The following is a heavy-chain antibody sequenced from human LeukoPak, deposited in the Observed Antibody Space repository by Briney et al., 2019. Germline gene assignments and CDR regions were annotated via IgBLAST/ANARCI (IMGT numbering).Heavy chain of an antibody. V-gene: IGHV3-48*03. CDR2: LSSSGNAF. J-gene: IGHJ4*02. Sequence: TGGSLTLSCEDSGFTFRSYEMNWVRQAPGKGLEWIAYLSSSGNAFSYADSVKGRFTISRDNSKNTLYLQMNSLRAEDTAVYYCARNFNYYDSSGYAAIDYWGQGTLVTVSS. D-gene: IGHD3-22*01. CDR3: ARNFNYYDSSGYAAIDY. CDR1: GFTFRSYE.